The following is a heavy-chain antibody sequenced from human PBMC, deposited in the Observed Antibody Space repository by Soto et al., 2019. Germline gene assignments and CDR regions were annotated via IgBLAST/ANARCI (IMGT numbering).Heavy chain of an antibody. CDR1: GFTFSDYW. CDR3: VREEYGGSYYFDH. J-gene: IGHJ4*02. V-gene: IGHV3-23*01. D-gene: IGHD3-16*01. CDR2: ISYGGGTT. Sequence: PGGSLRLSCAASGFTFSDYWMSWVRQTPGKGLEWVSTISYGGGTTYYADSVKGRFTFSRDNAKNTLYLQMNSLRAEDTAVYYCVREEYGGSYYFDHWGQGTQVTVSS.